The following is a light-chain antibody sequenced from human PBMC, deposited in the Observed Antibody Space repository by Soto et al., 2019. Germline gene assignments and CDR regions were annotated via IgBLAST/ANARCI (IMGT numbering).Light chain of an antibody. Sequence: QTVVTQEPSFSVSPGRTVTLTCGSSSGPVSTSYYPSWYQQTPGQAPRTLIYSTNTRSSGVPDRFSGSILGNKAALTITGAQADDESDYYCVLYMGSGIWVFGGGTKLTVL. J-gene: IGLJ3*02. CDR3: VLYMGSGIWV. V-gene: IGLV8-61*01. CDR2: STN. CDR1: SGPVSTSYY.